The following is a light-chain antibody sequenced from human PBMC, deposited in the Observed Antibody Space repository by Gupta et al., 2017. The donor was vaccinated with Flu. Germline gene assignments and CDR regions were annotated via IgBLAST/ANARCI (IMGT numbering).Light chain of an antibody. CDR2: AAS. V-gene: IGKV1-16*02. CDR3: QQYKNFPLT. Sequence: DTQMTQSPSSLSASVGDRVTITCRASQDINNFLAWFQQKPGKAPKSLIYAASNLQSGVPSKFSGSGSGTDFTLTITSLQPEDFATYFCQQYKNFPLTFGGGTKVEIK. J-gene: IGKJ4*01. CDR1: QDINNF.